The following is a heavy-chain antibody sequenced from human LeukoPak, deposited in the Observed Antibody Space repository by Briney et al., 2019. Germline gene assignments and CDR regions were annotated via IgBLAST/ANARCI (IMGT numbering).Heavy chain of an antibody. CDR3: AKDYSSSWSTDAFDI. J-gene: IGHJ3*02. Sequence: GGSLRLSCAASGFTFSDYYMSWIRQAPGKGLEWISYISSSGSTIYCADPVKGRFTISRDNAKNSLYLQMNSLRAEDTAVYYCAKDYSSSWSTDAFDIWGQGTMVTVSS. CDR2: ISSSGSTI. D-gene: IGHD6-13*01. CDR1: GFTFSDYY. V-gene: IGHV3-11*04.